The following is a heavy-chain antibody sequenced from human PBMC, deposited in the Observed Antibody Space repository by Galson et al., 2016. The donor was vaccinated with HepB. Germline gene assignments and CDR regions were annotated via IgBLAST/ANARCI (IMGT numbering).Heavy chain of an antibody. D-gene: IGHD4-17*01. V-gene: IGHV1-18*01. CDR3: ARDRGVTTVTYRPYDAFDV. J-gene: IGHJ3*01. Sequence: SVKVSCKASGYTFTSFGISWVRQAPGQGLEWMGWISAYDGNTNYAQNLQGRVTMTTDTSTSTAYMELRSLRSDDTAVYYCARDRGVTTVTYRPYDAFDVWGQGTMVTVSS. CDR1: GYTFTSFG. CDR2: ISAYDGNT.